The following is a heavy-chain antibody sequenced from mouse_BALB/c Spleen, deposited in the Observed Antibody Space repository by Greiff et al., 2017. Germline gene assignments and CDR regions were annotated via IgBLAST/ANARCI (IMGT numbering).Heavy chain of an antibody. CDR3: ERQAWYDGGYFDY. D-gene: IGHD2-14*01. J-gene: IGHJ2*01. CDR2: IAPGSGST. Sequence: DLVKPGASVKLSCKASGYTFTSYWINWIKQRPGQGLEWIGRIAPGSGSTYYNEMFKGKATLTVDTSSSTAYIQLSSLSSEDSAVYFCERQAWYDGGYFDYWGQGTTLTVSS. CDR1: GYTFTSYW. V-gene: IGHV1S41*01.